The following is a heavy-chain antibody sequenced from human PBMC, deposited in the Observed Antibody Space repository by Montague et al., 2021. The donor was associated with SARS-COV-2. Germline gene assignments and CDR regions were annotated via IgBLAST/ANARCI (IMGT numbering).Heavy chain of an antibody. Sequence: DSVKGRFTISRDTSENTLYLQMNSLRAEDTAMYFCTRAPNGGLWRFDPWGQGTQVTVTS. J-gene: IGHJ5*02. V-gene: IGHV3-30*07. D-gene: IGHD3-16*01. CDR3: TRAPNGGLWRFDP.